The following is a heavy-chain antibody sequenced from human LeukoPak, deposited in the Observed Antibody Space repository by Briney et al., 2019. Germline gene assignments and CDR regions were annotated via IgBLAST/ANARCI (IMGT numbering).Heavy chain of an antibody. CDR2: IKQDGSEK. CDR3: ASPLLRYFDWLLGY. CDR1: GFTFSSYW. V-gene: IGHV3-7*01. Sequence: GGSLRLSCAASGFTFSSYWMSWVRQAPGKGLEWVANIKQDGSEKNYVDSVKGRFTISRDNAKNSLYLQMNSLRAEDTAVYYCASPLLRYFDWLLGYWGQGTLVTVSS. J-gene: IGHJ4*02. D-gene: IGHD3-9*01.